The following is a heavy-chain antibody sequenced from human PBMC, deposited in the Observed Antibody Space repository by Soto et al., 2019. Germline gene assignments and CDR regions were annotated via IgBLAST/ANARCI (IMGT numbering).Heavy chain of an antibody. V-gene: IGHV4-4*02. Sequence: SETLSLTCDVSGGSITYGNWWIWVRQPPAKGLEWIGEIYPSGSTNYNPSLKRRVTLPLDKSKNQFSLKLTSVTAADTAVYYCDRVSYSSSWYYWGQGNLVTVSS. D-gene: IGHD6-13*01. CDR3: DRVSYSSSWYY. CDR1: GGSITYGNW. CDR2: IYPSGST. J-gene: IGHJ4*02.